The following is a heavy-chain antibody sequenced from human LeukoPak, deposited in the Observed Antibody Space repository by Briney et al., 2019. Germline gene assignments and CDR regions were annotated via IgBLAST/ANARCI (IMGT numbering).Heavy chain of an antibody. V-gene: IGHV3-21*01. J-gene: IGHJ5*02. CDR2: ISSSSSYI. D-gene: IGHD6-19*01. CDR1: GFTFSSYA. Sequence: GGSLRLSCAASGFTFSSYAMSWVRQAPGKGLEWVSSISSSSSYIYYADSVKGRFTISRDNAKNSLYLQMNSLRAEDTAVYYCARDRSGLNWFDPWAREPWSPSPQ. CDR3: ARDRSGLNWFDP.